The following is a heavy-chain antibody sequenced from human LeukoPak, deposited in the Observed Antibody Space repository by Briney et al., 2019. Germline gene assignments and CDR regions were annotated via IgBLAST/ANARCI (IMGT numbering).Heavy chain of an antibody. J-gene: IGHJ4*02. CDR1: GFSLSTSGVG. Sequence: SGPTLVNPTQTLTLTCTFSGFSLSTSGVGVGWIRQPPGKALEWLALIYWNDDKRYSPSLKSRLTITKDTSKNQVVLTMTNMDPVDTATYYCALSAPSNPYSSSWSNFDYWGQGTLVTVSS. V-gene: IGHV2-5*01. D-gene: IGHD6-13*01. CDR2: IYWNDDK. CDR3: ALSAPSNPYSSSWSNFDY.